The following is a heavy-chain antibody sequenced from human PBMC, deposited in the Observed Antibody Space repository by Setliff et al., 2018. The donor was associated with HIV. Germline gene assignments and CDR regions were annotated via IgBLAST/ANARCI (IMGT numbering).Heavy chain of an antibody. CDR2: INHSGST. D-gene: IGHD3-22*01. CDR1: GGSFSGYY. Sequence: SETLSLTCAVYGGSFSGYYWSWIRQPPGKGLEWIGEINHSGSTNYNPSLKSRVTISVDTSKNQFSLKLSSVTAADTAVFYCARLTTTYYYDSSAYYHPVWGQGTLVTV. CDR3: ARLTTTYYYDSSAYYHPV. J-gene: IGHJ4*02. V-gene: IGHV4-34*01.